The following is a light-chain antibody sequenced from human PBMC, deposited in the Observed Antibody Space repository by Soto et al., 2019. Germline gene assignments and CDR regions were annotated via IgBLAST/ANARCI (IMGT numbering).Light chain of an antibody. CDR3: SSFTSTTSLYV. CDR2: QVT. J-gene: IGLJ1*01. Sequence: QSALAQPASVSGSPGQSITISCTGTGSDIAGYNYVSWFQQHPGKAPKLMMYQVTIRPSGVSNRFSGAKSGNTASLTISGLQAEDEAEYYCSSFTSTTSLYVSGTGTKVTVL. CDR1: GSDIAGYNY. V-gene: IGLV2-14*01.